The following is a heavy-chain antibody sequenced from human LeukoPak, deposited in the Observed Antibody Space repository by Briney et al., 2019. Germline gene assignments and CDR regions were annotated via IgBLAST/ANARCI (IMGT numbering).Heavy chain of an antibody. J-gene: IGHJ4*02. Sequence: QSGGSLRLSCAASGFTISSNYMSWVRQPPGKGLEWVSVMYTGGGRYYGDSVKGRFTISRDNSKNTVFLQMNSLRVEDTALYYCTRGQSYCGADCYSDWGQGTLVTVSS. CDR2: MYTGGGR. V-gene: IGHV3-66*01. CDR3: TRGQSYCGADCYSD. D-gene: IGHD2-21*02. CDR1: GFTISSNY.